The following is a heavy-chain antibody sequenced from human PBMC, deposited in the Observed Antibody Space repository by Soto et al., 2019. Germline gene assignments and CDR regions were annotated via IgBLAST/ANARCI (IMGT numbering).Heavy chain of an antibody. CDR1: GGSISSSNYY. Sequence: SETLSLTCTVSGGSISSSNYYWGWIRQPPGKGLEWIGSIYYSGSTHYNPSLKSRVSISVDTSRNQLSLKLTSVTAADTAVYYCARPYSSGWYRIDYWGQGILVTVSS. V-gene: IGHV4-39*01. J-gene: IGHJ4*02. D-gene: IGHD6-19*01. CDR3: ARPYSSGWYRIDY. CDR2: IYYSGST.